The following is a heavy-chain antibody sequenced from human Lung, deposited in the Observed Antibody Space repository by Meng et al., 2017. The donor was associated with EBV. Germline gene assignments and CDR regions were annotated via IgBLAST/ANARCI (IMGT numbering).Heavy chain of an antibody. CDR1: GGSISSSNW. CDR2: IYHSGST. Sequence: VERQGSGPGLVKPSGTLSLTCAVSGGSISSSNWWSWVHQPPGKGLEWIGEIYHSGSTNYNPSLKSRVTISVDKSKNQFSLRLSSVTAADTAVYYCASGRKYCSSTSCYGQFDYWGQGTLVTVSS. D-gene: IGHD2-2*01. CDR3: ASGRKYCSSTSCYGQFDY. J-gene: IGHJ4*02. V-gene: IGHV4-4*02.